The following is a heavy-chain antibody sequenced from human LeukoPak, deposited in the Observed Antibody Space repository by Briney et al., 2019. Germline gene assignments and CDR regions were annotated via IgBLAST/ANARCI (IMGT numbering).Heavy chain of an antibody. Sequence: TSETLSLTCDVYGGSFSGYYWSWIRQPAGKGLEWIGRIYTSGSTNYNPSLKSRVTMSVDTSKNQFSLKLSSVTAADTAVYYCARDFWVVGANHYYYYMDVWGKGTTVTVSS. CDR3: ARDFWVVGANHYYYYMDV. CDR2: IYTSGST. J-gene: IGHJ6*03. CDR1: GGSFSGYY. D-gene: IGHD1-26*01. V-gene: IGHV4-4*07.